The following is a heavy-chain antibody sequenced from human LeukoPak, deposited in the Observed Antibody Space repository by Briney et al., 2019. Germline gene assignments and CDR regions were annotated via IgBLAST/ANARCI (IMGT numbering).Heavy chain of an antibody. CDR2: ISYDGSNK. Sequence: PGGSLRLSCAASGFTFSSYGMHWVRQAPGKGLEWVAVISYDGSNKYYADSVKGRFTISRDNSKNTLYLQMNSLRAEDTAVYYCARDISFRDGYPSWGQGTLVTVSS. CDR1: GFTFSSYG. V-gene: IGHV3-30*03. CDR3: ARDISFRDGYPS. D-gene: IGHD5-12*01. J-gene: IGHJ5*02.